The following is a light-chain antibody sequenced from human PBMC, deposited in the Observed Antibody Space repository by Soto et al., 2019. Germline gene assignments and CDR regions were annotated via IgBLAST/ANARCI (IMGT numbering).Light chain of an antibody. V-gene: IGLV3-1*01. J-gene: IGLJ3*02. CDR1: ELGDKY. Sequence: SYELTQPPSVSVSPGQTASITCSGDELGDKYVCWYQQKAGQSPVLVIYKDRKRPSGIPERFSGFNSGNTATLTISGTQPIDEADYYCQAWDSATGVFGGGTKLTVL. CDR2: KDR. CDR3: QAWDSATGV.